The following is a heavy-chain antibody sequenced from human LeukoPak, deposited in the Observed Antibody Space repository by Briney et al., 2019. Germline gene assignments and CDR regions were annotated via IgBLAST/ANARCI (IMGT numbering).Heavy chain of an antibody. V-gene: IGHV4-4*07. Sequence: SETLSLTCTVSGASISNYFWSWIRQPAGRGLEWIGRIDTTGSSNSNPSLKSRITMSVDTSKNQLSLNLSSVTAADTAVYYCARLASSGWSHCDYWGQGTLVTVSS. CDR1: GASISNYF. CDR2: IDTTGSS. J-gene: IGHJ4*02. CDR3: ARLASSGWSHCDY. D-gene: IGHD6-19*01.